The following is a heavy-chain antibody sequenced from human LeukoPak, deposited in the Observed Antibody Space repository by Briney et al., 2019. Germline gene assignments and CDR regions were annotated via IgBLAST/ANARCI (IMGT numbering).Heavy chain of an antibody. V-gene: IGHV4-39*01. CDR3: ARHHGTMVRGVGYFDY. CDR2: IYYSGST. D-gene: IGHD3-10*01. Sequence: SETLSLTCAVSGGSISSNSYYWGWIRQPPGKGLEWIGSIYYSGSTYYNPSLKSRVTISVDTSNIQFSLKLSSVTAADTAVYYCARHHGTMVRGVGYFDYWGQGTLVTVSS. J-gene: IGHJ4*02. CDR1: GGSISSNSYY.